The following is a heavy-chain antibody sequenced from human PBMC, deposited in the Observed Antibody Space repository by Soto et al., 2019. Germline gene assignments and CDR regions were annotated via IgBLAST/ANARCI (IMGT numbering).Heavy chain of an antibody. V-gene: IGHV3-23*01. D-gene: IGHD3-22*01. Sequence: GGSLRFSCAASGFTFSSYAMSWVRQAPGKGLEWVSAISGSGGSTYYADSVKGRFTISRDNSKNTLYLQMNSLRAEDTAVYYCAKVGNMIVVVGDAFDIWGQGTMVTVSS. CDR1: GFTFSSYA. CDR3: AKVGNMIVVVGDAFDI. J-gene: IGHJ3*02. CDR2: ISGSGGST.